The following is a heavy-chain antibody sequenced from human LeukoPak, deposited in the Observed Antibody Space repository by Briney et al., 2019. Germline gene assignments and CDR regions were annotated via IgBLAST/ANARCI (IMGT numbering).Heavy chain of an antibody. J-gene: IGHJ4*02. CDR2: ISADSATT. CDR3: ARKSASGNYPLDY. CDR1: GFNFGGYS. Sequence: GGSLRLSCAASGFNFGGYSMTWVRQAPGKGLEWVSVISADSATTFYADSVKGRFTISRDNAKNTVFLQMSSLRAEDTALYYCARKSASGNYPLDYWGQGTLVIVSS. D-gene: IGHD3-10*01. V-gene: IGHV3-23*01.